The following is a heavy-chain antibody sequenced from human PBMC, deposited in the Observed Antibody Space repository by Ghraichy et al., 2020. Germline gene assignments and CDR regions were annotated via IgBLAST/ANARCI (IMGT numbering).Heavy chain of an antibody. CDR3: ARYMGGADDDALDI. CDR2: IYSSGTT. D-gene: IGHD1-26*01. V-gene: IGHV3-53*01. CDR1: GFYVSRSY. Sequence: GGSLRLSCVVSGFYVSRSYMTWVRQAPGKGLEWVSVIYSSGTTYDADSVKGRFTISRDDSKNILYLQMSSLRVEDTGVYYCARYMGGADDDALDIWGRGTMVTVSS. J-gene: IGHJ3*02.